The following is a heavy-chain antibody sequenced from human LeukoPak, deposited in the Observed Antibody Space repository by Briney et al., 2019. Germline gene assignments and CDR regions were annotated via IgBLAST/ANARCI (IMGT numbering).Heavy chain of an antibody. CDR1: GFTFSTYS. CDR3: AKDLAYCGGDCYTGLDY. Sequence: GGSLRLSCAASGFTFSTYSMNWVRQAPGKGLEWISYISHTTRAIYYADSVKGRFTISRDNANNLLYLQMNSLRTEDTAVYYCAKDLAYCGGDCYTGLDYWGQGTLVTVSS. D-gene: IGHD2-21*01. CDR2: ISHTTRAI. V-gene: IGHV3-48*04. J-gene: IGHJ4*02.